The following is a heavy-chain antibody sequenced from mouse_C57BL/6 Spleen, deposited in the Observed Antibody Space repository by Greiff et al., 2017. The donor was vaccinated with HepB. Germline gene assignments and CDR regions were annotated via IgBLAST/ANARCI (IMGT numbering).Heavy chain of an antibody. CDR3: AREDYSKGYYAMDY. J-gene: IGHJ4*01. CDR2: IYPRSGNT. Sequence: QVQLKQSGAELARPGASVKLSCKASGYTFTSYGISWVKQRTGQGLEWIGEIYPRSGNTYYNEKFKGKATLTADTSSSTAYMELRSLTSEDSAVYFCAREDYSKGYYAMDYWGQGTSVTVSS. CDR1: GYTFTSYG. V-gene: IGHV1-81*01. D-gene: IGHD2-5*01.